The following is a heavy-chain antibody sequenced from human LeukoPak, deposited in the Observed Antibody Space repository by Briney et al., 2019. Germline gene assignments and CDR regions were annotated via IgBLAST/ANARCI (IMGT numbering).Heavy chain of an antibody. D-gene: IGHD3-22*01. CDR2: INLSGGST. Sequence: ASVTVSCKASGYTFTSYYMHLVRHAPGQGLEWMGIINLSGGSTSYAQKFQGRVTMTMDTSTSTVYMELSRLRSEDTAVYYCARDRHYDSSGYCDYWGQGTLVTV. CDR3: ARDRHYDSSGYCDY. CDR1: GYTFTSYY. V-gene: IGHV1-46*01. J-gene: IGHJ4*02.